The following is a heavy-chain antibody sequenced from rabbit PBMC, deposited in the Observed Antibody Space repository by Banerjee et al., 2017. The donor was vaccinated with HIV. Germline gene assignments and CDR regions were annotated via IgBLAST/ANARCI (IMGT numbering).Heavy chain of an antibody. CDR1: GFSVSSSYD. D-gene: IGHD4-2*01. J-gene: IGHJ4*01. CDR2: IYVGSSGST. CDR3: ARYAGYAGSGSTTSYFNL. V-gene: IGHV1S40*01. Sequence: QQLVESGGGLVKPGASLTLTCKASGFSVSSSYDMCWVRQAPGKGLEWIACIYVGSSGSTYYASWAKGRFTGSKTSSTTVTLQMTSLTAADTATYFCARYAGYAGSGSTTSYFNLWGPGTLVTVS.